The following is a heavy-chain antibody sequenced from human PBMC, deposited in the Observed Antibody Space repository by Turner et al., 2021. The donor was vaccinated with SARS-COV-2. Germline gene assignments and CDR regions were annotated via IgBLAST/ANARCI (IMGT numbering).Heavy chain of an antibody. CDR1: GFTFSSYS. CDR2: ISSSSSYI. D-gene: IGHD3-3*01. Sequence: VQLVESGGGVVQPGRSLRLSCAASGFTFSSYSMNWVRQAPGKGLEWVSSISSSSSYIYYADSVKGRFTISRDNAKNSLYLQMNSLRAEDTAVYYCARGTYYDLWSGYYGVYFDYWGQGTLVTVSS. J-gene: IGHJ4*02. V-gene: IGHV3-21*01. CDR3: ARGTYYDLWSGYYGVYFDY.